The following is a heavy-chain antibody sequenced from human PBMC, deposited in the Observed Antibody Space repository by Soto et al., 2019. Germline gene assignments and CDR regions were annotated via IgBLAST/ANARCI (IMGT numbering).Heavy chain of an antibody. CDR1: GGSISSSSYY. Sequence: QLQLQESGPGLVKPSETLSLTCTVSGGSISSSSYYWGWIRQPPGKGLEWIGSIYYSGSTYYNPSLKSRVTISVDTSKTQFSPKLSSVTAADTAVYYCSVVVAATRTVLWYLGLWGRGPLVTVSS. V-gene: IGHV4-39*01. CDR2: IYYSGST. CDR3: SVVVAATRTVLWYLGL. J-gene: IGHJ2*01. D-gene: IGHD2-15*01.